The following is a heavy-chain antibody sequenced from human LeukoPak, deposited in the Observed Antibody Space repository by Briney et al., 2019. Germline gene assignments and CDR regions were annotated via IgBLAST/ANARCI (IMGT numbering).Heavy chain of an antibody. D-gene: IGHD4/OR15-4a*01. CDR3: ARMGEMTMVVSDAFDI. V-gene: IGHV4-39*07. CDR1: GGSISSSSYY. Sequence: PSETLSLTCTVSGGSISSSSYYWGWIRQPPGKGLEWIGSIYYSGSTYYNPSLKSRVTISVDTSKNQFSLKLSSVTAADTAVYYCARMGEMTMVVSDAFDIWGQGTMVTVSS. CDR2: IYYSGST. J-gene: IGHJ3*02.